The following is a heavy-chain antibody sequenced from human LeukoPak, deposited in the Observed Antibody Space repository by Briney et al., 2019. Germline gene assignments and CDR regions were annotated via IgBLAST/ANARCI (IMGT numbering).Heavy chain of an antibody. CDR1: GGSISSGDYY. Sequence: PSETLSLTCTVSGGSISSGDYYWSWIRQHPGKGLEWLGYIYYSGSTYYNPSLKSRVTISVDTSKNQFSLKLSSVTAADTAVYYCARGMTTVTSYNWFDPWGQGTLVIVSS. CDR2: IYYSGST. V-gene: IGHV4-31*03. J-gene: IGHJ5*02. CDR3: ARGMTTVTSYNWFDP. D-gene: IGHD4-17*01.